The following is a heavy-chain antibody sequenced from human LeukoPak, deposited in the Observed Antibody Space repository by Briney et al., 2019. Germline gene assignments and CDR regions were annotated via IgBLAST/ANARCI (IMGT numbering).Heavy chain of an antibody. CDR3: ARVTYGDYY. CDR2: IEGDGSEK. V-gene: IGHV3-7*05. Sequence: GGSLRLSCAASGFTFSSYWMTWVRQAPGKGLEWVANIEGDGSEKYYVDSVRGRFAISRDNAKSSLYLQMNSLRAEDTAVYYCARVTYGDYYWGQGTLVTVSS. J-gene: IGHJ4*02. D-gene: IGHD4-17*01. CDR1: GFTFSSYW.